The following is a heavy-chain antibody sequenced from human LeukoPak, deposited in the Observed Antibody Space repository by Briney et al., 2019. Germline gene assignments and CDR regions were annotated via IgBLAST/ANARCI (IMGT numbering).Heavy chain of an antibody. D-gene: IGHD3-22*01. CDR1: GYTFTDYY. V-gene: IGHV1-2*02. J-gene: IGHJ4*02. CDR3: ASGSSFDSSGRGFDY. Sequence: ASVKVSCKASGYTFTDYYMHWVRQAPGQGPEWMGWINSNSGATNYAQKFQGRVTMTRDTSISTVYMELSSLRSDDTAVYYCASGSSFDSSGRGFDYWGQGTLVTVSS. CDR2: INSNSGAT.